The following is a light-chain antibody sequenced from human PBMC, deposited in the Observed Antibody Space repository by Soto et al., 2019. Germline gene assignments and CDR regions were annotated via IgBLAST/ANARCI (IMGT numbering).Light chain of an antibody. V-gene: IGKV1-16*01. Sequence: DIQMTQSPSSLSASVGDRVTITCRASQEIGGYLNWYQQKPGKAPELLIYAASSLQSGVPSRFIGSGSGTEFTLTISSLQPDDFATYYCQQYNSYCWTFGQGTKVDIK. J-gene: IGKJ1*01. CDR1: QEIGGY. CDR3: QQYNSYCWT. CDR2: AAS.